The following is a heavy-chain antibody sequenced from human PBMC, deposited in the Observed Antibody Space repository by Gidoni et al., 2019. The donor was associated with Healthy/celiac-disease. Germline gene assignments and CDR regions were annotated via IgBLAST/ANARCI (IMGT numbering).Heavy chain of an antibody. D-gene: IGHD6-6*01. V-gene: IGHV4-39*01. Sequence: QLQLQESGPGLVKPSETLSLTCTVSGGSISTSSYYWGWIRQPQGNGLEWIGSIYYSGSTYYNPSLKSRVTISVDTSKNQFSLKLSSVTAADTAVYYCARLSLSASSSSPPGFDPWGQGTLVTVSS. CDR1: GGSISTSSYY. CDR3: ARLSLSASSSSPPGFDP. J-gene: IGHJ5*02. CDR2: IYYSGST.